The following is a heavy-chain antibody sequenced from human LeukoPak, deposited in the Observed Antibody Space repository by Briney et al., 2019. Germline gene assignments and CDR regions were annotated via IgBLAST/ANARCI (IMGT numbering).Heavy chain of an antibody. CDR2: IYSGGST. CDR1: GFTVSSNY. J-gene: IGHJ6*03. V-gene: IGHV3-53*01. Sequence: GGSLRLSCAASGFTVSSNYMSWVRQAPGKGLEWVSVIYSGGSTYYADSVKGRFTISGDNSKNTLYLQMNSLRAEDTAVYYCARTTINYYYYYMDVWGKGTTVTVSS. CDR3: ARTTINYYYYYMDV. D-gene: IGHD5-12*01.